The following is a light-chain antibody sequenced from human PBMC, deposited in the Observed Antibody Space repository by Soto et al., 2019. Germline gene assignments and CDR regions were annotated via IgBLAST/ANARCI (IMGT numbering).Light chain of an antibody. CDR1: QDITNQ. CDR3: QHFSALPYS. Sequence: DIQMAQSPSSLSAFVGDSVTVTCQASQDITNQLNWYQQQPGKAPKLLIYDASSLERGVPSRFRGSGSGTTFILTINNPQPEDVATYYCQHFSALPYSFGPGTKVEI. J-gene: IGKJ2*03. CDR2: DAS. V-gene: IGKV1-33*01.